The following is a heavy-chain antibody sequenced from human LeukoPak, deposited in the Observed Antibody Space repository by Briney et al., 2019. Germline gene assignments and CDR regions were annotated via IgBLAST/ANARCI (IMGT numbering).Heavy chain of an antibody. CDR1: GGSISSYY. V-gene: IGHV4-59*01. CDR2: IYYSGST. Sequence: PSETLSLTCTVSGGSISSYYWSWIRQPPGKGLEWIGYIYYSGSTNYNPSLKSRVTISVDTSKNQFSLKLSSVTAADTAVYYCARGRRGDSYGYDYYFDYWGRGTLVTVSS. CDR3: ARGRRGDSYGYDYYFDY. J-gene: IGHJ4*02. D-gene: IGHD5-18*01.